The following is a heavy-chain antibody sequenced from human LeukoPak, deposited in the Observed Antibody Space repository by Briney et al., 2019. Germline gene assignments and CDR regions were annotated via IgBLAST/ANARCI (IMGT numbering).Heavy chain of an antibody. CDR2: ISSSSSYI. J-gene: IGHJ4*02. CDR3: ARMATTKEYY. D-gene: IGHD5-24*01. CDR1: GFTFSCYS. Sequence: PGGSLRLSCAASGFTFSCYSMNWVRQAPGKGLEWVSSISSSSSYIYYADSVKGRFTISRDNAKNSLYLQMNSLRAEDTAVYYCARMATTKEYYWGQGTLVTVSS. V-gene: IGHV3-21*01.